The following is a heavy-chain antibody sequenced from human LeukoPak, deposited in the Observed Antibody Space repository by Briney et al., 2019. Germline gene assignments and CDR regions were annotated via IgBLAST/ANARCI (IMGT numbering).Heavy chain of an antibody. CDR2: IWYDGSNK. Sequence: GGSLRLSCAASGFTFSSYGMHWVRQAPGKGLEWVAVIWYDGSNKYYADSVKGRFTISRDNSKNTLYLQMNSLRAEDTAVYYCARKGRVVPAAAVRYYYYYMDVWGKGTTVTVSS. V-gene: IGHV3-33*01. CDR1: GFTFSSYG. CDR3: ARKGRVVPAAAVRYYYYYMDV. J-gene: IGHJ6*03. D-gene: IGHD2-2*01.